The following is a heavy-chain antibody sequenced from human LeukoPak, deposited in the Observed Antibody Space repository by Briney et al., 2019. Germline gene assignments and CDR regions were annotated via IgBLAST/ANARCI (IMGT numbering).Heavy chain of an antibody. CDR1: GGTFSSYA. D-gene: IGHD6-13*01. J-gene: IGHJ1*01. CDR2: IIPIFGTA. Sequence: SVKVSCKASGGTFSSYAISWVRQAPGQGLEWMGGIIPIFGTANYAQKFQGRVTITTDASTSTAYMELSSLRSEDTAVYYCARGRIADITVPYFQHWGQGTLVTVSS. V-gene: IGHV1-69*05. CDR3: ARGRIADITVPYFQH.